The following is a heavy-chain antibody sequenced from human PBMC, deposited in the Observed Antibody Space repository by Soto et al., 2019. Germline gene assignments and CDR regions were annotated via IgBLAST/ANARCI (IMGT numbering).Heavy chain of an antibody. D-gene: IGHD3-22*01. Sequence: SETLSLTCIVSGGSISSSSYSWAWIRQPPGKGLEWIGTMYYGVNTYYNPSLESRVTISVDTSKNQFSLKLSSVTAADTAVYYCARTSYDSSGTAADPWGQGTLVTVSS. J-gene: IGHJ5*02. CDR2: MYYGVNT. V-gene: IGHV4-39*07. CDR1: GGSISSSSYS. CDR3: ARTSYDSSGTAADP.